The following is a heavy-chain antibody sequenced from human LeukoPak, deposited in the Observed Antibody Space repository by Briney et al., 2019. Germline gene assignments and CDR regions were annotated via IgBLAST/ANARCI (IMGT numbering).Heavy chain of an antibody. CDR1: GYSFTSYW. J-gene: IGHJ5*02. CDR2: IYPGDSDT. V-gene: IGHV5-51*01. Sequence: GESLQISCKGSGYSFTSYWIGWVRQLPGKGLEWMGIIYPGDSDTRYSPSFQGQVTISADKSISTAYLQWSSLKASDTAMYYCARLDYYDSSGYDNWFDPWGQGTLVTVSS. CDR3: ARLDYYDSSGYDNWFDP. D-gene: IGHD3-22*01.